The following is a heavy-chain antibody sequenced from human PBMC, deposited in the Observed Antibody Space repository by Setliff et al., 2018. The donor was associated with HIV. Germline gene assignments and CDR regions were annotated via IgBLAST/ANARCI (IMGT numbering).Heavy chain of an antibody. CDR2: IYYSGST. CDR3: ARGHCSGTNCYGVDYYGMDV. V-gene: IGHV4-39*07. D-gene: IGHD2-2*01. CDR1: GGSASNSRYY. Sequence: PSETLSLTCTVSGGSASNSRYYWGWIRQPPGKGLEWVGSIYYSGSTYYSPSLKSRVSMSVDKSKNQFSVKLTSVTAADTAVYYCARGHCSGTNCYGVDYYGMDVWGQGTTVTVSS. J-gene: IGHJ6*02.